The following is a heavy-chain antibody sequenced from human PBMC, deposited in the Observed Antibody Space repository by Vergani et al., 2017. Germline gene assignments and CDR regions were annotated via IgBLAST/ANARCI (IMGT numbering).Heavy chain of an antibody. D-gene: IGHD1-26*01. V-gene: IGHV4-38-2*02. CDR1: GYSISRGYY. CDR2: VFHSGSA. J-gene: IGHJ6*02. Sequence: QVQLQESGPGLVKPSETLSLTCSVSGYSISRGYYWGWIRQPPGKGLEWIATVFHSGSAYYNPSLRRRVTISVETSKNQFSLRLTTLTAADTAVYYCARDRGIVGATTGGMDVWGQGTTVTVSS. CDR3: ARDRGIVGATTGGMDV.